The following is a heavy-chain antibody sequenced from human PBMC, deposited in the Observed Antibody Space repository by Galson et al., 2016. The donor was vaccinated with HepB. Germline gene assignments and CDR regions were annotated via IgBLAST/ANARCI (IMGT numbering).Heavy chain of an antibody. CDR3: ARHSDYSYASDNPHYFDY. CDR2: IYPGDSDI. CDR1: GYRFTSYW. Sequence: QSGAEVKKPGESLKISCKGSGYRFTSYWIGWVRQMPGKGLEWMAIIYPGDSDIRYSPYFQGQVTISADKSISTAYLQWSSLKASDTAMYYCARHSDYSYASDNPHYFDYWGPGTLVSVSS. J-gene: IGHJ4*02. V-gene: IGHV5-51*01. D-gene: IGHD3-16*01.